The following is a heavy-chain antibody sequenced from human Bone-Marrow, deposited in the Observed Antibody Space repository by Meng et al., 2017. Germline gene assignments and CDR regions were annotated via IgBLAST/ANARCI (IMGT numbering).Heavy chain of an antibody. CDR2: ISLDGSAT. Sequence: GESLKISCAVSGFTFSNYYMHWVRQAPGKGLVWVSRISLDGSATTYADSVKGRFTISRDNAKNTVYLQMNSLRVEDTAVYYCAGTTMTPDSDYWGQGTLVTVFS. V-gene: IGHV3-74*01. D-gene: IGHD4-17*01. CDR1: GFTFSNYY. CDR3: AGTTMTPDSDY. J-gene: IGHJ4*02.